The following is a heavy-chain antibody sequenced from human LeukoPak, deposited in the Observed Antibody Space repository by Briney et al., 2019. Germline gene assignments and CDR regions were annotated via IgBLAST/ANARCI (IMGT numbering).Heavy chain of an antibody. Sequence: GGSLTLSCAVSGVTVSSNYMTWVRLPPGKGLEYVSLIYGGDGTHYAASVKGRFTISRDNYKNTVYLQMNYLTYEDTAIYYCASPSGHMWGRGTPVIVSS. CDR2: IYGGDGT. D-gene: IGHD2-21*01. CDR1: GVTVSSNY. J-gene: IGHJ2*01. CDR3: ASPSGHM. V-gene: IGHV3-66*01.